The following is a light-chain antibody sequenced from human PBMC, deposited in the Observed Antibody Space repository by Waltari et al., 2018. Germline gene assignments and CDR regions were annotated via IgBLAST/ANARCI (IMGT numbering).Light chain of an antibody. CDR2: KAS. CDR1: QNINSW. J-gene: IGKJ3*01. CDR3: QQYNSYHIFT. Sequence: DIQMTQSPSTLSASVGDRVPITCPASQNINSWLAWYQQKPGKAPKLLIYKASSLETGVPSRFSGSESGTEFTLTINSLQPDDFATYYCQQYNSYHIFTFGPGTKVEI. V-gene: IGKV1-5*03.